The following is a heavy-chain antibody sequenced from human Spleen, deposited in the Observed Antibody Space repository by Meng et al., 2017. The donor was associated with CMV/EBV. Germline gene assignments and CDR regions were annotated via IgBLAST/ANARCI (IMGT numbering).Heavy chain of an antibody. CDR2: ISYSGST. V-gene: IGHV4-59*01. CDR1: GGSISNYY. J-gene: IGHJ4*02. Sequence: SETLSLTCTVSGGSISNYYWSWIRQPPGKGLEWIGYISYSGSTDYNPSLKSRVTISLETSKNQFSLKLTSVTAADTAVYYCAREVITASGYFDNWGQGMLVTVSS. D-gene: IGHD6-13*01. CDR3: AREVITASGYFDN.